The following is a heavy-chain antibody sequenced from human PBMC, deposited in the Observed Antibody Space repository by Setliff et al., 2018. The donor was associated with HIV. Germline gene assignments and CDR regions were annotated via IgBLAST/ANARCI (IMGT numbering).Heavy chain of an antibody. J-gene: IGHJ4*02. CDR1: GGSISTNNW. CDR2: IYHSGTT. V-gene: IGHV4-4*02. Sequence: SETLSLTCAVSGGSISTNNWWTWVRQSPGKGLEWIGDIYHSGTTNYNPSLKSRVTISVDKSKNQFSLNLTSVTAADTAVYYCARGRSVGFDYWGQGTLVTVS. CDR3: ARGRSVGFDY.